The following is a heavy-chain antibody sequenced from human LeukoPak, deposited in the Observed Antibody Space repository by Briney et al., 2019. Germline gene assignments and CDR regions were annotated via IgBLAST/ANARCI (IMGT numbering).Heavy chain of an antibody. Sequence: GGSLRPSCAASGFTVSSNYMSWVRQAPGKGLERVSYISTSGSTIYYADSVKGRFTISRDNAKNSLYLQMNSLRAEDTAIYYCASSYCSGGSCYSWWFDPWGQGTLVTVSS. V-gene: IGHV3-11*04. J-gene: IGHJ5*02. CDR2: ISTSGSTI. CDR1: GFTVSSNY. CDR3: ASSYCSGGSCYSWWFDP. D-gene: IGHD2-15*01.